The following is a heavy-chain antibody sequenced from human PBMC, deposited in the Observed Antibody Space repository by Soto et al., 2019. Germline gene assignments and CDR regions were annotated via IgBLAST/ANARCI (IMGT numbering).Heavy chain of an antibody. CDR3: ARDPWGGNWFDP. J-gene: IGHJ5*02. D-gene: IGHD3-10*01. CDR2: INPYNGNT. V-gene: IGHV1-18*01. Sequence: QVQLVQSGAEVKKPGASLKVSCKASGYTFTTYGISWVRQAPGQGLEWMGWINPYNGNTNYAQKLQGRVTMTTDTYTRTAYMELRSLRSDETAVYYCARDPWGGNWFDPWGQGTLVTVSS. CDR1: GYTFTTYG.